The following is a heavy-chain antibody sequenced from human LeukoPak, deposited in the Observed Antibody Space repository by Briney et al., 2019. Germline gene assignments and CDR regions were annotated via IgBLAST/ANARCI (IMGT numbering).Heavy chain of an antibody. CDR1: GYTFTGYY. Sequence: SVKVSCKASGYTFTGYYMHWVRQAPGQGLEWMGGIIPIFGTANYAQKFQGRVTITADESTSTAYMELSSLRSEDTAVYYCARVPHTAMGPFDYWGQGTLVTVSS. J-gene: IGHJ4*02. D-gene: IGHD5-18*01. V-gene: IGHV1-69*13. CDR3: ARVPHTAMGPFDY. CDR2: IIPIFGTA.